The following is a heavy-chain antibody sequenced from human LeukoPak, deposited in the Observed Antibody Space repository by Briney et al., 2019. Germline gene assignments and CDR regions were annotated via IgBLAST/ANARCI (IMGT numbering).Heavy chain of an antibody. CDR3: ARAYEYGWFDP. Sequence: GASVKVSCKASGYTFTDYSLHWLRQAPGQGLEWMGWINPKTGATNYAQSFQGRVTMTRDTSITTGNMELNRLTSDDTAVYYCARAYEYGWFDPWGQGTLVTVSS. CDR1: GYTFTDYS. CDR2: INPKTGAT. D-gene: IGHD3-16*01. V-gene: IGHV1-2*02. J-gene: IGHJ5*02.